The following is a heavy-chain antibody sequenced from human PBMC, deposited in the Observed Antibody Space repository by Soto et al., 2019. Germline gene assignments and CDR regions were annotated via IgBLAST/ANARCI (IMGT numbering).Heavy chain of an antibody. CDR3: ARTYCSSTSCYSGY. V-gene: IGHV4-30-4*01. D-gene: IGHD2-2*01. J-gene: IGHJ4*02. CDR2: IYYSGST. Sequence: SETLSLTCTVSGGSISSGDYYWSWIRQPPGKGLEWIGYIYYSGSTYYNPSLKSRVTISVDTSKNQFSLKLSSVTAADTAVYYCARTYCSSTSCYSGYWGQGTLVTVSS. CDR1: GGSISSGDYY.